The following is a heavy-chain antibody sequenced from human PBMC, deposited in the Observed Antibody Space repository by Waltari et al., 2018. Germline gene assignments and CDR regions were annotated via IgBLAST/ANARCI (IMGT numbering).Heavy chain of an antibody. V-gene: IGHV4-59*08. CDR2: IYYRWST. J-gene: IGHJ4*02. Sequence: QVQLQESGPGLVQPSETLSLTCTVSGGSISSYYWSWIRQPPGKGLEWIGYIYYRWSTNYNPSLKSRVTISVDTSKNQFSLKLSSVTAADTAVYYCARQVGGHLELDYWGQGTLVTVSS. CDR1: GGSISSYY. D-gene: IGHD2-15*01. CDR3: ARQVGGHLELDY.